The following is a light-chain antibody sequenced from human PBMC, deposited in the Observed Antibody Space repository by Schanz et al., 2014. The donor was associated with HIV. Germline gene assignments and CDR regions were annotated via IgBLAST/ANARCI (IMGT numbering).Light chain of an antibody. CDR2: EVS. J-gene: IGLJ3*02. Sequence: QSVLTQPPSASGSPGQSVTISCTGTSSDVGDYNYVSWYQQHPGTAPKIMIYEVSERPSGVPDRFSGSKSGNTASLTVSGLQADDEADYYCSSYAATSNVLFGGGTKLTVL. CDR1: SSDVGDYNY. V-gene: IGLV2-8*01. CDR3: SSYAATSNVL.